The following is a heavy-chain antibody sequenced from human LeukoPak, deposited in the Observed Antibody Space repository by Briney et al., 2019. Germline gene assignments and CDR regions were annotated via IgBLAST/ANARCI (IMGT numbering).Heavy chain of an antibody. Sequence: GGSLRLSCAASGFAFSSYGMSWVRQAPGKGLEWVSAISGSGGSTYYADSVKGRFTISRDNSKNTLYLQMNSLRAEDTAVYYCANIGDYYDSSGYLDYWGQGTLVTVSS. CDR2: ISGSGGST. CDR1: GFAFSSYG. J-gene: IGHJ4*02. CDR3: ANIGDYYDSSGYLDY. V-gene: IGHV3-23*01. D-gene: IGHD3-22*01.